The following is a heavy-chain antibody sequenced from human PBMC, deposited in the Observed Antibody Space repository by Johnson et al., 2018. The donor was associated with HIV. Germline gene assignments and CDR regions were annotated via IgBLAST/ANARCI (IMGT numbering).Heavy chain of an antibody. V-gene: IGHV3-30*03. CDR3: ARAEVPYYDSSGYQDAFDI. CDR1: GFTLGSFG. J-gene: IGHJ3*02. CDR2: ISYDGSNK. D-gene: IGHD3-22*01. Sequence: QMHLVESGGGVVQPGRSLRLSCVASGFTLGSFGMHWVRQAPGKGLEWVAVISYDGSNKYYADSVKGRFTISRDNSKNTLYLQMNSLRAEDTAVYYCARAEVPYYDSSGYQDAFDILGQGTMVTVSS.